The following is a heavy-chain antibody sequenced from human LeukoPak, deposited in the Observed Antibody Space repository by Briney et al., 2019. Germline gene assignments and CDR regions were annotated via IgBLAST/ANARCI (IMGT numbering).Heavy chain of an antibody. CDR1: GGSFSGYY. D-gene: IGHD5-12*01. CDR2: INHSGST. J-gene: IGHJ4*02. Sequence: SDTLSLTCAVYGGSFSGYYWSWIRQPPGKGLEWIGEINHSGSTNYNPSLKSRVTISVDTSKNQFSLKLSSVTAADTAVYYCAREGGYDPQSIDYWGQGTLVTVSS. CDR3: AREGGYDPQSIDY. V-gene: IGHV4-34*09.